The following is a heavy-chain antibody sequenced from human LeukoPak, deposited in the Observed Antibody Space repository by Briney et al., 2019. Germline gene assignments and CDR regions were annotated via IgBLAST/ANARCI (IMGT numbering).Heavy chain of an antibody. Sequence: GGSLRLSCAASGFTFSSYTMNWVRQAPGKGLEWVSAISGSGSSTYYADSVKGRFTISRDNSKNTLYLQMNSLRAEDTAVYYCAKTKKGGSKEYWGQGALVTVSS. CDR1: GFTFSSYT. CDR2: ISGSGSST. CDR3: AKTKKGGSKEY. D-gene: IGHD2-15*01. V-gene: IGHV3-23*01. J-gene: IGHJ4*02.